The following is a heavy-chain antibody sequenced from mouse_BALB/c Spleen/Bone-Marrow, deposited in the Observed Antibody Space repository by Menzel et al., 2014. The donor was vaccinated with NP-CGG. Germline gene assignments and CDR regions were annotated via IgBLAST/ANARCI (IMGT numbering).Heavy chain of an antibody. D-gene: IGHD2-2*01. J-gene: IGHJ4*01. CDR3: ARFYGYDGMDY. V-gene: IGHV1-87*01. Sequence: QVQLKESGAELARPGASVKLSCKASGYTFTSHWMQWVKQRPGQGLEWIGAIYPGDGDTRYTQKFKGKATLTADKSSSTAYMQLSSLASEDTAVYYCARFYGYDGMDYWGQGTSVTVSS. CDR2: IYPGDGDT. CDR1: GYTFTSHW.